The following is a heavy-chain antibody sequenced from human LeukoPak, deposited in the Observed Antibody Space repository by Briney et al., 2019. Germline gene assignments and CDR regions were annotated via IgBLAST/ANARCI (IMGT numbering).Heavy chain of an antibody. D-gene: IGHD3-10*01. Sequence: GGSLRLSCAASGFTFSSYAMHWVRQAPGKGLEWVAVISYDGSNKYYADSVKGRFTISRDNSKNTLYLQMNSLRAEDTAVYYCAGDNYGSGSWGFFDYWGQGTLVTVSS. CDR3: AGDNYGSGSWGFFDY. J-gene: IGHJ4*02. CDR1: GFTFSSYA. CDR2: ISYDGSNK. V-gene: IGHV3-30*04.